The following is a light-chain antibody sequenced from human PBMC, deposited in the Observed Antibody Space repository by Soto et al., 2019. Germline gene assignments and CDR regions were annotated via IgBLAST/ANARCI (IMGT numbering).Light chain of an antibody. CDR1: QSVSSNF. J-gene: IGKJ1*01. CDR3: QQYGSSPRT. Sequence: ENVLTQSPGTLSLSPGERATLSCKASQSVSSNFLAWYQQKPGQAPRLLIYGASNRATGIPDRFSGSGSGTDFTLTISRLENEDFAVYDGQQYGSSPRTFGQGTKVDI. V-gene: IGKV3-20*01. CDR2: GAS.